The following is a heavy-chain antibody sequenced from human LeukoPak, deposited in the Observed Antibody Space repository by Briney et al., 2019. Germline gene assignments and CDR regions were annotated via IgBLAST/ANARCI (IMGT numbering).Heavy chain of an antibody. CDR3: VKDASWAFDF. V-gene: IGHV3-30*02. Sequence: GGSLRPSCAASGFSFSDNNMHWVRQAPGKGLEWVGFIWLDGSRQKNADSVKGRFTLSRDNSKSTLYLQMNSLRPEDTAVYYCVKDASWAFDFWGQGTTVTVSS. J-gene: IGHJ3*01. CDR1: GFSFSDNN. CDR2: IWLDGSRQ.